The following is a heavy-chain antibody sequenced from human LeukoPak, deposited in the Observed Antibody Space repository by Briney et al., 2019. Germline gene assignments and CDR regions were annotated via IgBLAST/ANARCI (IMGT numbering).Heavy chain of an antibody. J-gene: IGHJ5*02. D-gene: IGHD3-10*01. V-gene: IGHV4-4*02. Sequence: SETLSLTCVVSGGSISSSNWWSWVRQPPGKGLEWIGEMYHSGSTNYNSSLKSRVTISVDKSKNQFSLKLSSVTAADTAVYYCARGALYYGSGSYYYWFDPWGQGTLVTVSS. CDR1: GGSISSSNW. CDR2: MYHSGST. CDR3: ARGALYYGSGSYYYWFDP.